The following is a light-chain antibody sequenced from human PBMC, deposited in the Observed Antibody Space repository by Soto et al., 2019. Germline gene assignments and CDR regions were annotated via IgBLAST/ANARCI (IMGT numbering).Light chain of an antibody. CDR3: QQRSNWPIT. Sequence: ETVLTQSPATLSLSPGERATLSCRASQSVSSYLAWYQQKPGQAPRLLIYDASNRATGIPARFSGSGSGTDFTLTISSLEPEDFAVYYCQQRSNWPITFGRGTRLEIK. CDR2: DAS. CDR1: QSVSSY. J-gene: IGKJ5*01. V-gene: IGKV3-11*01.